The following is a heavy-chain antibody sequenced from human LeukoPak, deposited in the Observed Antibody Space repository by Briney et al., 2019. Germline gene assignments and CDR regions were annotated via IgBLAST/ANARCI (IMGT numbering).Heavy chain of an antibody. CDR2: IYYSGST. D-gene: IGHD6-19*01. CDR1: GGSISSSSYY. V-gene: IGHV4-39*07. Sequence: SETLSLTCTVSGGSISSSSYYWGWVRQPPGTGLEWIGSIYYSGSTYYNPSLKSRVTISVDTSKNQFSLKLSSVTAADTAVYYCARAVAGDDAFDIWGQGTMVTVSS. CDR3: ARAVAGDDAFDI. J-gene: IGHJ3*02.